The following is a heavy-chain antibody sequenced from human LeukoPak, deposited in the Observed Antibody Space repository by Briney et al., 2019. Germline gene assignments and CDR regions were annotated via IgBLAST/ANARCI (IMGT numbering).Heavy chain of an antibody. CDR1: GFTFDDYG. D-gene: IGHD6-6*01. Sequence: GGSLRLSRAASGFTFDDYGMSWVRPAPGKGLDWVSGINWNGGSTGYADSVKGRFTISRDNAKNSLYLQMDSLRAEDTALYYCARDGAARPFDYYYYYMDVWGKGTTVTVSS. J-gene: IGHJ6*03. CDR2: INWNGGST. CDR3: ARDGAARPFDYYYYYMDV. V-gene: IGHV3-20*04.